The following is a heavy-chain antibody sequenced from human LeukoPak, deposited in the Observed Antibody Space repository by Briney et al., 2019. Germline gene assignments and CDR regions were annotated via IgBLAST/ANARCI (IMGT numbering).Heavy chain of an antibody. V-gene: IGHV1-18*01. Sequence: GASVKVSCKASGYTFTSYGISWVRQAPGQRLEWMGWISAYNGNTNYAQKLQGRVTMTTDTSTSTAYMKLRSLRSDDTAVYYCARVLTMVRGAFNWFDPWGQGTLVTVSS. D-gene: IGHD3-10*01. CDR2: ISAYNGNT. CDR3: ARVLTMVRGAFNWFDP. CDR1: GYTFTSYG. J-gene: IGHJ5*02.